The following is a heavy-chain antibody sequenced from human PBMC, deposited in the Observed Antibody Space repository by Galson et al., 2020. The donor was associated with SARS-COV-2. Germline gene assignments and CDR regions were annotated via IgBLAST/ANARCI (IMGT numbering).Heavy chain of an antibody. V-gene: IGHV4-39*01. D-gene: IGHD6-19*01. Sequence: QWYQAEMETSETLSLTCTVSGGSISSSSYYWGWIRQPPGKGLEWIGSIYYSGSTYYNPSLKSRVTISVDTSKNQFSLKLSSVTAADTAVYYCARQWQWLSWFGSGPSNWFDPWGQGTLVTVSS. CDR3: ARQWQWLSWFGSGPSNWFDP. CDR2: IYYSGST. CDR1: GGSISSSSYY. J-gene: IGHJ5*02.